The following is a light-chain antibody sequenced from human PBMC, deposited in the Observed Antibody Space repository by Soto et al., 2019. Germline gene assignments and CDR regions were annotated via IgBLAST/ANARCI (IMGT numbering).Light chain of an antibody. V-gene: IGKV3-15*01. CDR3: XQYNNWPPWT. J-gene: IGKJ1*01. Sequence: EIVMTQSPATLSVSPGERATLSCRASQSVSSNLAWYQQKPGQAPRLLIYGASTRATGIPARFSGSGSGTEXXXTIXSLQSEDFAVYYXXQYNNWPPWTFGQGTKVEIK. CDR1: QSVSSN. CDR2: GAS.